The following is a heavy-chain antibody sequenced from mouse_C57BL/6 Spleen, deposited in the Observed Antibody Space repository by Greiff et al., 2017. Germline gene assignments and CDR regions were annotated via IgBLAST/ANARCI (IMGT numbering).Heavy chain of an antibody. CDR1: GFSLTRYG. J-gene: IGHJ2*01. CDR2: IWSGGST. Sequence: QVQLKESGPGLVQPSQSLSITCTVSGFSLTRYGVHWVRQSPGKGLEWLGVIWSGGSTDYNAAFISRLSISKDNSKSQVFFKMNSLQADDTAIYYCARNPYDYDGPYFDYWGQGTTLTVSS. V-gene: IGHV2-2*01. D-gene: IGHD2-4*01. CDR3: ARNPYDYDGPYFDY.